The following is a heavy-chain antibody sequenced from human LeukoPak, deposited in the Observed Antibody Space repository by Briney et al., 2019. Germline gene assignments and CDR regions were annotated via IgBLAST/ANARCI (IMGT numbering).Heavy chain of an antibody. CDR1: GYTFTSYG. Sequence: ASVKVSCKASGYTFTSYGIGWVRQAPGQGLEWMGWISAYNGNTNYAQKLQGRVTMTTDTSTSTAYMELSSLRSEDTAVYYCAREYIVVVPAAIYYYGMDVWGQGTTVTVSS. V-gene: IGHV1-18*01. J-gene: IGHJ6*02. D-gene: IGHD2-2*01. CDR2: ISAYNGNT. CDR3: AREYIVVVPAAIYYYGMDV.